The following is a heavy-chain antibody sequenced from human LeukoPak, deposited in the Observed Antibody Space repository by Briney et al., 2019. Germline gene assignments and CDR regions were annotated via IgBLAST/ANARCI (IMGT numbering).Heavy chain of an antibody. CDR2: IYTSGST. V-gene: IGHV4-61*02. CDR3: ARRNFLGEWELDHDAFDI. Sequence: PSETLSLTCTVSGGSISSGSYYWSWIRQPAGKGLEWIGRIYTSGSTNYNPSLKSRVTISVDTSKNQFSLTLSSVTAADTAVYYCARRNFLGEWELDHDAFDIWGQGTMVTVSS. J-gene: IGHJ3*02. CDR1: GGSISSGSYY. D-gene: IGHD1-26*01.